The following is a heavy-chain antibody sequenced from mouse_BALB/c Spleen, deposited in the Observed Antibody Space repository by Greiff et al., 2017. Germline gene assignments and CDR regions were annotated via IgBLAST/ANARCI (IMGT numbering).Heavy chain of an antibody. J-gene: IGHJ4*01. CDR2: ISSGGSYT. Sequence: EVQGVESGGGLVKPGGSLKLSCAASGFTFSDYYMYWVRQTPEKRLEWVATISSGGSYTYYPDSVKGRFTISRDNAKNTLYLQMSSLKSEDTAMYDCARDGNYENYAMDYWGQGTSVTVSS. D-gene: IGHD2-1*01. CDR1: GFTFSDYY. V-gene: IGHV5-4*02. CDR3: ARDGNYENYAMDY.